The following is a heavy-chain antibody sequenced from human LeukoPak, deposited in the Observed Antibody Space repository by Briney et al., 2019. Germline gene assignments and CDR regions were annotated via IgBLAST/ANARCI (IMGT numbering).Heavy chain of an antibody. CDR3: ARGHRVRLLLSPFDY. J-gene: IGHJ4*02. CDR1: GGSISSSSYY. V-gene: IGHV4-39*07. Sequence: SETLSLTCTVSGGSISSSSYYWGWIRQPPGKGLEWIGSIYYSGSTYYNPSLKSRVTISVDTSKNQFSLKLSSVTAADTAVYYCARGHRVRLLLSPFDYWGQGTLVTVSS. CDR2: IYYSGST. D-gene: IGHD3-22*01.